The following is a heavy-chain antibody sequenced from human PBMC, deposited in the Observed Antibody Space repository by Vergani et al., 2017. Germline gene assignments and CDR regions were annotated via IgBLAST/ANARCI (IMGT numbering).Heavy chain of an antibody. Sequence: EVQLVESGGGLVQPGGSLRLSCAASGFTFNSYWMTWVRQAPGKGLEWVANIKQVGGEKYYVDSVKGRFSISRDNAKNSLYLQMNSLRAEDTAVYYCARSGTSYLSYYMDVWGKGTTVTVSS. D-gene: IGHD2-2*01. J-gene: IGHJ6*03. CDR1: GFTFNSYW. CDR3: ARSGTSYLSYYMDV. CDR2: IKQVGGEK. V-gene: IGHV3-7*01.